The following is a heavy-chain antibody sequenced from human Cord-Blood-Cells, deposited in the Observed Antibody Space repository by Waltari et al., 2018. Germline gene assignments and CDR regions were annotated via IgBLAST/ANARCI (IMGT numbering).Heavy chain of an antibody. Sequence: QVQLQQWGAGLLKPSETLSLTCAVSGGSFSGYSWSWTRPPPGKGLEWIGEINHSGSTNYNPSLKSRVTISVDTSKNQFSLKLSSVTAADTAVYYCARPGNYGSGSRGFDPWGQGTLVTVSS. CDR1: GGSFSGYS. D-gene: IGHD3-10*01. J-gene: IGHJ5*02. CDR3: ARPGNYGSGSRGFDP. CDR2: INHSGST. V-gene: IGHV4-34*01.